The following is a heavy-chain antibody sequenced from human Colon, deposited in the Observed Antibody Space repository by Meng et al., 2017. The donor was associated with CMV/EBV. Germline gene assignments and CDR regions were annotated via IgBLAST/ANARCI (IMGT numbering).Heavy chain of an antibody. CDR2: ISGSGSTV. CDR1: GFSFSNYE. J-gene: IGHJ4*02. CDR3: ARDPFLVREGFDC. V-gene: IGHV3-48*03. D-gene: IGHD3-10*01. Sequence: GESLKISCAASGFSFSNYEMHWVRQAPGKGLEWISYISGSGSTVFYADSVKGRFTVSRDNAKNSLYLQMNSLTAEDTAVYYCARDPFLVREGFDCWGQGTLVTVPQ.